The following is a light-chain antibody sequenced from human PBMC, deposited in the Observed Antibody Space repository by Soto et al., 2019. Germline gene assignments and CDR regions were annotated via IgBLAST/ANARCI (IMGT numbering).Light chain of an antibody. CDR3: QQYGGSPLT. Sequence: EIVLTQSPGTLSLSPGERATLSCRASQSVSSKLAWYQQKPGQAPRLLISGASSRATGIPDRFSGSGSGTDFTLTISRLEPEDFAMYFCQQYGGSPLTFGQGTRLDIK. V-gene: IGKV3-20*01. J-gene: IGKJ5*01. CDR2: GAS. CDR1: QSVSSK.